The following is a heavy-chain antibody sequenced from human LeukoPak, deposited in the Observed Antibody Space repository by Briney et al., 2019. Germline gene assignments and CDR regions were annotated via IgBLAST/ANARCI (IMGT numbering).Heavy chain of an antibody. Sequence: PGGSLRLSCAASGFTFSSYAMSWVHQAPGKGLEWVSAISGSGGSTSYTDSVKGRFTISRDNSKDTLYLQVYSLRAEDTAIYYCAKAAGSYSSGWYFGHWGQGTLVTVSS. CDR1: GFTFSSYA. CDR2: ISGSGGST. CDR3: AKAAGSYSSGWYFGH. J-gene: IGHJ4*02. V-gene: IGHV3-23*01. D-gene: IGHD6-19*01.